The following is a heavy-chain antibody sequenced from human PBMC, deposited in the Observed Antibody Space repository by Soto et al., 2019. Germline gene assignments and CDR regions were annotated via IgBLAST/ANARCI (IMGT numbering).Heavy chain of an antibody. J-gene: IGHJ6*04. D-gene: IGHD5-18*01. CDR1: GYTFTSYC. CDR2: ISAYNGNT. Sequence: ASVKVSCKASGYTFTSYCISWVRQAPGQGLEWMGWISAYNGNTNYAQKLQGRVTMTTDTSTSTAYMELRSLRSDDTAVYYCARVDGTAMVTGGYYYYGMDVWGKGTTVTVP. V-gene: IGHV1-18*01. CDR3: ARVDGTAMVTGGYYYYGMDV.